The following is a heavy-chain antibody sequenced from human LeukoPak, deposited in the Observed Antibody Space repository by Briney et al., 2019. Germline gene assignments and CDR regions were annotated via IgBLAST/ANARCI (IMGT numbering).Heavy chain of an antibody. J-gene: IGHJ6*02. CDR1: GFTFTNYG. D-gene: IGHD6-6*01. Sequence: GGSLRLSCAASGFTFTNYGMHWVRQAPGTRLEWLAVIWNDGSNKYYANSVKGRFTISRDNSKNTVFLHMNSLSAEDTAVYYCARDSGSSASGGHYFGMDAWGLGTTVTVSS. CDR2: IWNDGSNK. V-gene: IGHV3-33*01. CDR3: ARDSGSSASGGHYFGMDA.